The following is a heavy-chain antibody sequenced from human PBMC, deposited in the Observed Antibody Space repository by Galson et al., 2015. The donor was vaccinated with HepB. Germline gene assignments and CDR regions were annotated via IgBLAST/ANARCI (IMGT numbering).Heavy chain of an antibody. CDR3: WLWFGELSNWFDP. Sequence: SVKVSCKASGGTFSSYAISWVRQAPGQGLEWMGRIIPILGIANYAQKFQGRVTITADKSTSTAYMELSGLKSEDTAVYYCWLWFGELSNWFDPWGQGTLVTVSS. CDR1: GGTFSSYA. V-gene: IGHV1-69*04. D-gene: IGHD3-10*01. CDR2: IIPILGIA. J-gene: IGHJ5*02.